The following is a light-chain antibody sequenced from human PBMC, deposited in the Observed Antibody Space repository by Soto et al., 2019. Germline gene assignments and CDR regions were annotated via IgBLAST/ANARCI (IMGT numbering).Light chain of an antibody. CDR1: QSVSSY. V-gene: IGKV3-11*01. J-gene: IGKJ5*01. CDR3: QQRNNWPLT. CDR2: DAS. Sequence: EMVMTQSPANLSLSPGERATLSCRASQSVSSYLAWYQQKPGQPPRLLIYDASNRATGIPARFSGSGSGTDFTLTISSLEPEDFVVYYCQQRNNWPLTFGQGTRLEI.